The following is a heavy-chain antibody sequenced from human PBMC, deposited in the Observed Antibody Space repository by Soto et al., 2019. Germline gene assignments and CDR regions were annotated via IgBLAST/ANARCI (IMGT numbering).Heavy chain of an antibody. CDR1: EFSFIRYS. D-gene: IGHD3-16*01. V-gene: IGHV3-23*01. Sequence: VVSLRLSCFSSEFSFIRYSMTLFLQASGKGLQWVAGLGPDGRNKFYGESVRCRFTISIDNSRNTLYLQMSSLRAEDTSVYFCVKQMTQWNDSLFELWGKGIQVNVSS. J-gene: IGHJ4*02. CDR2: LGPDGRNK. CDR3: VKQMTQWNDSLFEL.